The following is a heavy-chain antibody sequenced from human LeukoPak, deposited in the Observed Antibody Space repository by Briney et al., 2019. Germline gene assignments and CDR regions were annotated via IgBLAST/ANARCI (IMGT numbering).Heavy chain of an antibody. V-gene: IGHV3-23*01. J-gene: IGHJ4*02. CDR3: AKSVVGEMALQAFDY. D-gene: IGHD5-24*01. Sequence: PGGSLRLSCAASGFTFSSYAMSWVRQAPGKGLEWVSAISGSGGSTYYADSVKGRFTISGDNSKNTLYLQMNSLRVEDTAVYYCAKSVVGEMALQAFDYWGQGTLVTVSS. CDR1: GFTFSSYA. CDR2: ISGSGGST.